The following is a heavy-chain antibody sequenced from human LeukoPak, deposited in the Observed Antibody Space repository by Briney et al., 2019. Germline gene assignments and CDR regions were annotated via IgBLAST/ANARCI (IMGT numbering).Heavy chain of an antibody. V-gene: IGHV3-15*01. CDR3: TTLVGAPTY. CDR2: IKSKTDGGAT. Sequence: VGSLRLSCAASGFTFNYAWMTWVRQAPGKGLEWVGRIKSKTDGGATDYAAPVKSRFSISRDDSKSTLYLQMTSLKTEDTAVYYCTTLVGAPTYWGQGTLVSVSS. J-gene: IGHJ4*02. CDR1: GFTFNYAW. D-gene: IGHD1-26*01.